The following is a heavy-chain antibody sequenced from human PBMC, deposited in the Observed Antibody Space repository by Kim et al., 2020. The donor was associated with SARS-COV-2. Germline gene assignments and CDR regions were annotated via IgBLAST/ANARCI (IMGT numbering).Heavy chain of an antibody. V-gene: IGHV5-51*01. D-gene: IGHD3-3*01. CDR2: IYPGDSDT. Sequence: GESLKISCKGSGYSFTSYWIGWVRQMPGKGLEWMGIIYPGDSDTRYSPSFQGQVIISADKSISTAYLQWSSLKASDTAMYYCARGLTYYDFWSGYYGGGSYGMDVWGQGTTVTVSS. CDR3: ARGLTYYDFWSGYYGGGSYGMDV. J-gene: IGHJ6*02. CDR1: GYSFTSYW.